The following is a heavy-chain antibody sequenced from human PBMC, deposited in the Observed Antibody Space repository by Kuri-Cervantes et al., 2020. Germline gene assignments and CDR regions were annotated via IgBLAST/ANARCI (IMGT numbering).Heavy chain of an antibody. CDR2: INTNSGGT. Sequence: ASVKVSCKASGYTSTSYAMNWVRQAPGQGLEWMGWINTNSGGTNYAQKFQGRVTMTRDTSISTAYMELSRLRSDDTAVYYCASESGSSLISYAFDIWGQGTMVTVSS. V-gene: IGHV1-2*02. CDR3: ASESGSSLISYAFDI. D-gene: IGHD3-3*01. J-gene: IGHJ3*02. CDR1: GYTSTSYA.